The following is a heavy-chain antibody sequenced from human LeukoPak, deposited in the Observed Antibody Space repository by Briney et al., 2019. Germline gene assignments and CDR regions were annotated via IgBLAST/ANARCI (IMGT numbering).Heavy chain of an antibody. J-gene: IGHJ4*02. D-gene: IGHD6-19*01. Sequence: SGGSLRLSCAASGFTFSSYSMNWVRQAPGRGLEWVSSISSSSSYIYYADSVKGRFTISRDNAKNSLYLQMNSLRAEDTAVYYCARAQGAVAGYYFDYWGQGTLVTVSS. CDR1: GFTFSSYS. CDR3: ARAQGAVAGYYFDY. CDR2: ISSSSSYI. V-gene: IGHV3-21*01.